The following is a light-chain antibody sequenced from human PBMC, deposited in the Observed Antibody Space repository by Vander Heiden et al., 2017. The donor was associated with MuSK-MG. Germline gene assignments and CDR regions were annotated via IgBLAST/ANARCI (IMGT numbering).Light chain of an antibody. V-gene: IGKV3-11*01. Sequence: IVLTQSPATLSLSPGERATLSCRASQSVSSHLARYQQKPGQAPRLLIYDASNRATGVPARFSGSASGTDFTLTISSLEPEDFAVYHCQQRSNWPLTFGGRTKVEIK. CDR3: QQRSNWPLT. J-gene: IGKJ4*01. CDR1: QSVSSH. CDR2: DAS.